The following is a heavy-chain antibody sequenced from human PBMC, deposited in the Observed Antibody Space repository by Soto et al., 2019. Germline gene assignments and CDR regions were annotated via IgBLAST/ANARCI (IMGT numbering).Heavy chain of an antibody. D-gene: IGHD2-8*01. J-gene: IGHJ6*03. CDR2: MNPNSGNT. V-gene: IGHV1-8*01. Sequence: ASVKVSCKASGYTFTSYDINWVRQATGQGLEWMGWMNPNSGNTGYAQKFQGRVTMTRNTSISTAYMELSSLRSEDTAVYYCASASGMVYAGPYYNMDVWGKGTTVTVSS. CDR3: ASASGMVYAGPYYNMDV. CDR1: GYTFTSYD.